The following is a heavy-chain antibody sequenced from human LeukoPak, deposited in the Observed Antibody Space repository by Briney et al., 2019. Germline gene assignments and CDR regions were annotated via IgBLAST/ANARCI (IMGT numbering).Heavy chain of an antibody. CDR3: VREGYSTGQFDY. V-gene: IGHV3-11*04. CDR1: GFIFSDYF. J-gene: IGHJ4*02. D-gene: IGHD2-8*02. Sequence: GGSLRLSCAASGFIFSDYFLTWIRQAPGRGLEWVSHISSSGSNIHHADSVKGRFTISRDNAKNSLYLQMNSLRAEDTAVYYCVREGYSTGQFDYWGQGTLVTVSS. CDR2: ISSSGSNI.